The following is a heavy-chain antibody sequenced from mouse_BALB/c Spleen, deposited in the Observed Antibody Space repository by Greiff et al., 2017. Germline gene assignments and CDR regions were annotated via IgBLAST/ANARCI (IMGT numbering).Heavy chain of an antibody. CDR3: ARETADAMDY. CDR1: GYSITSGYY. J-gene: IGHJ4*01. V-gene: IGHV3-6*02. D-gene: IGHD1-2*01. CDR2: ISYDGSN. Sequence: EVKLMESGPGLVKPSQSLSLTCSVTGYSITSGYYWNWIRQFPGNKLEWMGYISYDGSNNYNPSLKNRISITRDTSKNQFFLKLNSVTTEDTATYYCARETADAMDYWGQGTSVTVSS.